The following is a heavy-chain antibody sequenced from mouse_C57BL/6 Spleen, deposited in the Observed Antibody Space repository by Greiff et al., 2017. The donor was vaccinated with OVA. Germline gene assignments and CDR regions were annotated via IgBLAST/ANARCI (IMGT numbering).Heavy chain of an antibody. V-gene: IGHV1-26*01. CDR1: GYTFTDYY. J-gene: IGHJ4*01. D-gene: IGHD1-1*01. Sequence: VQLQQSGPELVKPGASVKISCKASGYTFTDYYMNWVKQSHGKSLEWIGDINPNNGGTSYNQKFKGKATLTVDKSSSTAYMELRSLTSEDSAVYYCASTYNYYGSSYGAMDYWGQGTSVTVSS. CDR2: INPNNGGT. CDR3: ASTYNYYGSSYGAMDY.